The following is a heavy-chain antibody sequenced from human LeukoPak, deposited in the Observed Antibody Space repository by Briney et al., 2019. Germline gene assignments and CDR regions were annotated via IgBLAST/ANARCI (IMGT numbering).Heavy chain of an antibody. CDR3: ARGVEMATIPLDYYYMDV. Sequence: ASVKASCKASGGTFSSYAISWVRQAPGQGLEWMGGIIPIFGTANYAQKFQGRVTITTDESTSTAYMELSSLRSEDTAVYYCARGVEMATIPLDYYYMDVWGKGTTVTVSS. CDR2: IIPIFGTA. J-gene: IGHJ6*03. V-gene: IGHV1-69*05. D-gene: IGHD5-24*01. CDR1: GGTFSSYA.